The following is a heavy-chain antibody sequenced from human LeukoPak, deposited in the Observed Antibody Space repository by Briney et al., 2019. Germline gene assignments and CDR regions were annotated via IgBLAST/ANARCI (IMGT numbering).Heavy chain of an antibody. V-gene: IGHV4-34*08. J-gene: IGHJ5*02. D-gene: IGHD3-16*01. Sequence: GSLRLSCAASGFTFSTNPMSWIRQPPGKGLEWIGEISHSGTANYNPSLKSRVSMSVGTSSTQFSLIMTSVTAADTAVYYCATSGWNGGGGFDPWGQGTLVIVSS. CDR2: ISHSGTA. CDR1: GFTFSTNP. CDR3: ATSGWNGGGGFDP.